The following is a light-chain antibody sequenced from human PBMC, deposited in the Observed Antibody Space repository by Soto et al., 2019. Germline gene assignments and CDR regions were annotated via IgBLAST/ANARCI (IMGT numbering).Light chain of an antibody. CDR3: SSYTSSSTYV. CDR2: EVS. CDR1: SSDVGGYNY. Sequence: QSVLTQPASVSGSPGQSITISCTGTSSDVGGYNYVSWYQQHPGKAPKLMIYEVSNRPSGVSNRFSGFKSGNTASLTISGLQAEDEADCYCSSYTSSSTYVFGTGTKLTVL. V-gene: IGLV2-14*01. J-gene: IGLJ1*01.